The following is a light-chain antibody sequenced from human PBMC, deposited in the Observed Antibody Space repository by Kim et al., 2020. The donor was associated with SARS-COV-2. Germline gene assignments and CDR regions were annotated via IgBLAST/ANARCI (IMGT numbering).Light chain of an antibody. Sequence: EIVMTQSPAILSVSPGERATLPCRASKSVSSNLSWYQQKPGQAPRLLIYGASTRATGIPARFSGSGCGTEFTLIISSLQSEDFAVYYCHQYNNWPQYTCGQGNKLEI. V-gene: IGKV3-15*01. J-gene: IGKJ2*01. CDR2: GAS. CDR1: KSVSSN. CDR3: HQYNNWPQYT.